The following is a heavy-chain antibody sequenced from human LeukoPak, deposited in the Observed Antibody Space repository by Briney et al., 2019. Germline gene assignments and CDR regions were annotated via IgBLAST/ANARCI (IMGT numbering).Heavy chain of an antibody. CDR2: ISGSGVIT. Sequence: EGSLRLSCAASGFTFSNSAMTWVRQPPGKGLEWVADISGSGVITNYADSVRGRFIISRDNSNNMLYLQMNTLRDDDTAVYFCAKNLHSVIILSTLSDRFDPWGQGSLVTVSS. J-gene: IGHJ5*02. V-gene: IGHV3-23*01. CDR1: GFTFSNSA. CDR3: AKNLHSVIILSTLSDRFDP. D-gene: IGHD2/OR15-2a*01.